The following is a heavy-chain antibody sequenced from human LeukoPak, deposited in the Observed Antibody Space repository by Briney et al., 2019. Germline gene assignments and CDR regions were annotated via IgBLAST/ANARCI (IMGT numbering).Heavy chain of an antibody. Sequence: SETLSLTCAVYGGSFSGYYWTWIRHSPGKRLEWIGEINHSGSIYYNPSLKSRLTISVDTSKNQFSLNLRSVTAADTAVYYCATGGGGPRCRDWGQGTLVTVSS. D-gene: IGHD4-17*01. J-gene: IGHJ4*02. CDR2: INHSGSI. CDR3: ATGGGGPRCRD. V-gene: IGHV4-34*01. CDR1: GGSFSGYY.